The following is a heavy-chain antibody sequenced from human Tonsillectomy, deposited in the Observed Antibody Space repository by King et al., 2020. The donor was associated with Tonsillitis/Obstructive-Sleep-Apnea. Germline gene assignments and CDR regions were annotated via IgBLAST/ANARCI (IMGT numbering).Heavy chain of an antibody. J-gene: IGHJ6*02. V-gene: IGHV3-7*03. CDR1: GFKLKNYW. CDR2: IKQDGSDK. Sequence: VQLVESGGGLVQPGGSLRLSCAASGFKLKNYWMSWVRQAPGKGLEWVAYIKQDGSDKYYVDSVKGRFTISRDNGRSSLYLQMNSLRAEDTALYYCARGHYGLDVWGQGTTVIVS. CDR3: ARGHYGLDV.